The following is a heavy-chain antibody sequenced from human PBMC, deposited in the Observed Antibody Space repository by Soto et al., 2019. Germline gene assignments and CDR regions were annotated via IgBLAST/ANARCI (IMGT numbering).Heavy chain of an antibody. V-gene: IGHV1-69*13. CDR1: GGTFSNYA. D-gene: IGHD2-15*01. J-gene: IGHJ4*02. Sequence: SVKVSCKASGGTFSNYAINWVRQAPGQGLEWMGGIIPIVDTTNFAQKFQGRVTINADESTSTAYMELSSLRYEDTAVYYCSRAGRRGGSLTPPRTFDYWGQGTLVTVSS. CDR2: IIPIVDTT. CDR3: SRAGRRGGSLTPPRTFDY.